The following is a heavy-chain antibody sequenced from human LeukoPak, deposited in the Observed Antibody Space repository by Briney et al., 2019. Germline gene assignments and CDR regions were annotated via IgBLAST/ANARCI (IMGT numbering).Heavy chain of an antibody. J-gene: IGHJ4*02. Sequence: PGGSLRLSCAASGFTFSRYWMHWVRQAPGKGLVWVSHINSDGSGTSYADSVKGRFTISRDNARNSLFLQMNSLRAEDTAIYYCARDEGYYFDSWGQGTQVTVSS. CDR2: INSDGSGT. CDR3: ARDEGYYFDS. CDR1: GFTFSRYW. V-gene: IGHV3-74*01.